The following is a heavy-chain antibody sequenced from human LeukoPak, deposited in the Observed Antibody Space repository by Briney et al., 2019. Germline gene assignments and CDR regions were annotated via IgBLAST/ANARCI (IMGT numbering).Heavy chain of an antibody. D-gene: IGHD4-17*01. V-gene: IGHV4-39*01. J-gene: IGHJ4*02. CDR2: IYYSGST. CDR1: GGSISSSSYY. CDR3: ARHEGHDYEDY. Sequence: SETLSLTCTVSGGSISSSSYYWGWIRQPPGKGLEWSGSIYYSGSTYYNPSLKSRVTISVDTSKNQFSLKLSSVTAADTAVYYCARHEGHDYEDYWGQGTLVTVSS.